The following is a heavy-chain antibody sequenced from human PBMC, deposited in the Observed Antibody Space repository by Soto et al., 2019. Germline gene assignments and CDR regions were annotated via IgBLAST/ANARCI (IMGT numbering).Heavy chain of an antibody. V-gene: IGHV3-30*18. Sequence: PGGSLRLSCAASGFTFSSYGMHWVRQAPGKGLEWVAVISYDGSNKYYADSVKGRFTISRDNSKNTLYLQMNSLRAEDTAVYYCAKPLTGTYGSNWFDPWGQGTLVTVSS. CDR1: GFTFSSYG. CDR3: AKPLTGTYGSNWFDP. CDR2: ISYDGSNK. J-gene: IGHJ5*02. D-gene: IGHD1-20*01.